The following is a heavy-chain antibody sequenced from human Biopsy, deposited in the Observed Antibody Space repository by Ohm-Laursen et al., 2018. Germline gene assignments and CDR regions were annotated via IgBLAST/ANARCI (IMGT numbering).Heavy chain of an antibody. D-gene: IGHD3-9*01. V-gene: IGHV1-2*02. CDR3: ARVPAYPSIDGYYGLDL. J-gene: IGHJ6*02. Sequence: ASVKVSCKSSGYTFAGYYLHWVRQAPGHGLEWMGWINPNSGNANYAQSFQGRLTVTRDTSISTAYMGPTSLTFDDTAIYYCARVPAYPSIDGYYGLDLWGQGTTVIVSS. CDR1: GYTFAGYY. CDR2: INPNSGNA.